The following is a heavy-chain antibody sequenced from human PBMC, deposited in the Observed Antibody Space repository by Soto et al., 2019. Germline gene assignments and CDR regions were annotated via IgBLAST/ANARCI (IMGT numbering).Heavy chain of an antibody. CDR3: ARCDFGDQVHAPDD. CDR1: GYTFSSYG. J-gene: IGHJ4*02. V-gene: IGHV1-18*01. Sequence: SVKGSCKGSGYTFSSYGVSWVRQAPGQGLEFMGWISVYNGNTNYAQKFQGRVTMTTDTSKSTGYMELRSLRSDDTAVYLCARCDFGDQVHAPDDWGQGTLITVCS. CDR2: ISVYNGNT. D-gene: IGHD2-21*02.